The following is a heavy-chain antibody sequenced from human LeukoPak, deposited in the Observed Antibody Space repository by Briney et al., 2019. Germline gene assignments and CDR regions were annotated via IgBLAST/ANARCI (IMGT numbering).Heavy chain of an antibody. CDR2: INPNSGGT. CDR1: GYTFTGYY. CDR3: AREGSSGWSPRGWFDP. D-gene: IGHD6-19*01. V-gene: IGHV1-2*02. J-gene: IGHJ5*02. Sequence: GASVKVSCKASGYTFTGYYIHWVRQAPAQGLEWMGWINPNSGGTNYAQKFQGRVTMTRDTSISTAYMELSRLNFDDRAIYYCAREGSSGWSPRGWFDPWGQGTLVTVSS.